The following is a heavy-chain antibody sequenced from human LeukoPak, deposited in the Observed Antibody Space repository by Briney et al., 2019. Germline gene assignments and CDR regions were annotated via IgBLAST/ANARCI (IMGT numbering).Heavy chain of an antibody. D-gene: IGHD3-3*01. CDR1: GFTFSSYG. J-gene: IGHJ4*02. Sequence: QPGGSLRLSCAASGFTFSSYGMHWARQAPGKGLEWVSAISGSGGSTYYADSVKGRFTISRDNSKNTLYLQMNSLRAEDTAVYYCAKDRHDYDFWSGYFIDYWGQGTLVTVSS. CDR3: AKDRHDYDFWSGYFIDY. CDR2: ISGSGGST. V-gene: IGHV3-23*01.